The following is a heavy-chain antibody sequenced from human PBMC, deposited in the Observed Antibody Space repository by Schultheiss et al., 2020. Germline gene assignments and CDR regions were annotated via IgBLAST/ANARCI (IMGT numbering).Heavy chain of an antibody. CDR1: GFTFSYLA. V-gene: IGHV3-30-3*01. D-gene: IGHD6-13*01. J-gene: IGHJ6*02. Sequence: GGSLRLSCSASGFTFSYLAMHWVRQAPGKGLEWVAVISYDGSNKYYADSVKGRFTISRDNSKNTLYLQMNSLRAEDTAVYYCAREWSIAAAGALYYYYGMDVWGQGTTVTVSS. CDR3: AREWSIAAAGALYYYYGMDV. CDR2: ISYDGSNK.